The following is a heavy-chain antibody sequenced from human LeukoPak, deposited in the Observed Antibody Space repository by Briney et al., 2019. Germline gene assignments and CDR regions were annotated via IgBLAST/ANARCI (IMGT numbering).Heavy chain of an antibody. CDR1: GFTFSTHG. CDR2: TWWDESNK. J-gene: IGHJ4*02. Sequence: GGSLRLSCTASGFTFSTHGMQWARQAPGKGLEWVAGTWWDESNKYYADSVKGRFTISRDNAKNTVYLQMNGLRAEDTTVYYCATVSEYWGQGTLVTVSS. V-gene: IGHV3-33*03. CDR3: ATVSEY. D-gene: IGHD1-1*01.